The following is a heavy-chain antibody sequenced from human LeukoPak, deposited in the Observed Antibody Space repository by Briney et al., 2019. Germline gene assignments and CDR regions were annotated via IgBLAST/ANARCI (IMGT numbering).Heavy chain of an antibody. CDR3: AKPGQLWLQSGYFDY. V-gene: IGHV3-30*02. CDR2: IRYDGSNK. CDR1: RFTFSSYG. Sequence: PGGSLRLSRAASRFTFSSYGMHWVRPAPGKGLEGVALIRYDGSNKYYADSVKGRFTISRDNSKNTLYLQLNSLRAEDTAVYYCAKPGQLWLQSGYFDYWGQGTLVTVSS. D-gene: IGHD5-18*01. J-gene: IGHJ4*02.